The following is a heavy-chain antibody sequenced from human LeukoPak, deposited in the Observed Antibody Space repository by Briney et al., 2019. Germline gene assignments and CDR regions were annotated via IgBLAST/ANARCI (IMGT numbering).Heavy chain of an antibody. CDR1: GYIFTNYG. J-gene: IGHJ4*02. V-gene: IGHV7-4-1*02. CDR2: INTNTGNP. Sequence: GASVKVSCKASGYIFTNYGMHWVRQAPGQGLEWMGWINTNTGNPTYAQGFTGRFVFSLDTSVSTAYLQISSLKAEDTAVYYCARDQYSSSWYSDYWGQGTLVTVSS. D-gene: IGHD6-13*01. CDR3: ARDQYSSSWYSDY.